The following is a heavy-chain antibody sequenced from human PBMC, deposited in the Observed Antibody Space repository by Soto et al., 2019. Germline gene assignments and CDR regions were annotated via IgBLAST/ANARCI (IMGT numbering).Heavy chain of an antibody. CDR2: IIPIFGTA. Sequence: ASVKVSCKASGGTFSSYAISWVRQAPGQGLEWMGGIIPIFGTANYAQKFQGRVTITADESTSTAYMELSSLRSEDTAVYYCARLGREYSYGQQYYFDYWGQGTLVTVSS. D-gene: IGHD5-18*01. CDR3: ARLGREYSYGQQYYFDY. CDR1: GGTFSSYA. V-gene: IGHV1-69*13. J-gene: IGHJ4*02.